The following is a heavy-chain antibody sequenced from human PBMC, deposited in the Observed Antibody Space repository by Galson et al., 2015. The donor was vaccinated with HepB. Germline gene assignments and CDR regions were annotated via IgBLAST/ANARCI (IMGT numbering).Heavy chain of an antibody. CDR3: ARDSRATFGEPNWFDP. CDR1: GFTFSSYN. J-gene: IGHJ5*02. V-gene: IGHV3-48*03. D-gene: IGHD3-3*01. CDR2: ISATGTTI. Sequence: SLRLSCAASGFTFSSYNMNWVRQAPGEGLDWISYISATGTTIEYADSVKGRFIISRDNAKTSLYLQVNSLRVEDTAVYYCARDSRATFGEPNWFDPWGQGTLVIVSS.